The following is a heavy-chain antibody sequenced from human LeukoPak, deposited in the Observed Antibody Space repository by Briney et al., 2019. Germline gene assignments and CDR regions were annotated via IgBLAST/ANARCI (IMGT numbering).Heavy chain of an antibody. CDR2: IIPILGIA. CDR1: GGTFSSYA. CDR3: ARASTTTVTTWDRY. J-gene: IGHJ4*02. Sequence: SVKVSCRASGGTFSSYAISWVRQAPGQGLEWMGRIIPILGIANYAQKFQGRVTITADKSTSTAYMELSSLRSEDTAVYYCARASTTTVTTWDRYWGQGTLVTVSS. D-gene: IGHD4-17*01. V-gene: IGHV1-69*04.